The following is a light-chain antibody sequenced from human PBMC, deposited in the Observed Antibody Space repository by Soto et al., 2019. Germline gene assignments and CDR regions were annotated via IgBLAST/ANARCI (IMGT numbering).Light chain of an antibody. J-gene: IGLJ1*01. CDR3: SSYAGSNDLEV. CDR1: SSDIGGYNY. Sequence: SALTQPPSASGTPGQSVTISCAGTSSDIGGYNYVSWYQQHPGKAPKLIIYEVTKRPSGVSDRFSGSKSGSTASLTVSGLQADDEADYYCSSYAGSNDLEVFGTGTKVTVL. CDR2: EVT. V-gene: IGLV2-8*01.